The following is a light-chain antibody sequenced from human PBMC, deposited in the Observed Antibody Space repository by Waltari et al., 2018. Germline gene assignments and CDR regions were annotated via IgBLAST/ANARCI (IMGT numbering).Light chain of an antibody. Sequence: DIQMTQSPSSLSGSIGDRVTITCRASQAISHSLAWYQEKPGKVPKLLIYASSRLESGVPSRFSGRGSGTGYTLTISSLQSEDFATYYCQQYFRIPFTFGGGTKVDIK. CDR2: ASS. J-gene: IGKJ4*01. CDR1: QAISHS. CDR3: QQYFRIPFT. V-gene: IGKV1-NL1*01.